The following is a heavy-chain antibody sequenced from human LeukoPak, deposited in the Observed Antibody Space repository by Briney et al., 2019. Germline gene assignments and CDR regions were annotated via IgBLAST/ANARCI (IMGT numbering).Heavy chain of an antibody. V-gene: IGHV1-69*04. D-gene: IGHD3-10*01. CDR2: IIPILGIA. Sequence: RASVKVSCKASGGTLSSYAFSWVRQAPGQGLEWMGRIIPILGIANYAQKFQGRVTITADKSTSTAYMELSSLRSEDTAVYYCARSHYYGSGSSDYYYGMDVWGQGTTVTVSS. J-gene: IGHJ6*02. CDR1: GGTLSSYA. CDR3: ARSHYYGSGSSDYYYGMDV.